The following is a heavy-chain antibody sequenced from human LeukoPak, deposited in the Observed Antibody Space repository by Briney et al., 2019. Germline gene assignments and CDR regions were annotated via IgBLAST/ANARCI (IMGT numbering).Heavy chain of an antibody. J-gene: IGHJ4*02. CDR3: ARGPSSNWSGLDF. V-gene: IGHV3-74*01. CDR2: ISPTGSTT. D-gene: IGHD6-13*01. Sequence: GGSLRLSCAASGFILSTSWMHWARQLPGKGLVWVSRISPTGSTTSYADSVKGRFTVSRDNAKNTLYLQVNNLRAEDTAVYYCARGPSSNWSGLDFWGQGTLLTVSS. CDR1: GFILSTSW.